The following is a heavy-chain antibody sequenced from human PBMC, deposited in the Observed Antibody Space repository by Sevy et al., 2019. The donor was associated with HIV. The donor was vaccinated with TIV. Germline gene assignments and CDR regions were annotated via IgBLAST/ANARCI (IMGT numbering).Heavy chain of an antibody. Sequence: GGSLRLSCAASGFTFSTYSMNWVRQAPGKGLEWVSSISSSSNYIYYADSVKGRFTISRDNSKNTLYLQMNSLRAEDTAVYYCAREGDQQPFDYWGQGTLVTVSS. CDR3: AREGDQQPFDY. CDR2: ISSSSNYI. CDR1: GFTFSTYS. V-gene: IGHV3-21*04. J-gene: IGHJ4*02. D-gene: IGHD6-13*01.